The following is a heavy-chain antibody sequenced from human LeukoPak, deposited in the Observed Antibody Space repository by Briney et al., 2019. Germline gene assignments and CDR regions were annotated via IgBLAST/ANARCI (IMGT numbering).Heavy chain of an antibody. Sequence: GASVKVSCTASGYTFTSYGISWVRQAPGQGLEWMGWISAYNGNTNYAQKLQGRVTMTTDTSTSTAYMELRSLRSDDTAVYYCARTRPHITMIVVVTYYGMDVWGQGTTVTVSS. J-gene: IGHJ6*02. CDR3: ARTRPHITMIVVVTYYGMDV. CDR1: GYTFTSYG. V-gene: IGHV1-18*01. D-gene: IGHD3-22*01. CDR2: ISAYNGNT.